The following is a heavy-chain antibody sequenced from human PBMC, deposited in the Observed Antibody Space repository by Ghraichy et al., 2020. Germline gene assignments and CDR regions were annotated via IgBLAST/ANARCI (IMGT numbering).Heavy chain of an antibody. D-gene: IGHD4-17*01. Sequence: GGSLRLSCAASGFTFSSYSMNWVRQAPGKGLEWVSSISSSSSYIYYADSVKCRFTISRDNAKNSLYLQMNSLRAEDTAVYYCARGGFYGDYVEDYWGQGTLVTVSS. CDR3: ARGGFYGDYVEDY. J-gene: IGHJ4*02. CDR1: GFTFSSYS. V-gene: IGHV3-21*01. CDR2: ISSSSSYI.